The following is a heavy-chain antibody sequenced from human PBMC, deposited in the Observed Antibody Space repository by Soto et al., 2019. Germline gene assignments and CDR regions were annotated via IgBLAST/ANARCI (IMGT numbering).Heavy chain of an antibody. CDR3: TTAPARGSR. J-gene: IGHJ4*02. CDR2: IKSKTDGGTI. CDR1: GFTFSNTW. D-gene: IGHD3-16*01. V-gene: IGHV3-15*01. Sequence: EVQLVESGGGLVKPGGSLRLSCAASGFTFSNTWMSWVRQAPGKGLEWVGRIKSKTDGGTIDYAAPVKGRFTISREDSKNTLSLQVNNLKIDDTAMYYRTTAPARGSRWGQGTLVTVSS.